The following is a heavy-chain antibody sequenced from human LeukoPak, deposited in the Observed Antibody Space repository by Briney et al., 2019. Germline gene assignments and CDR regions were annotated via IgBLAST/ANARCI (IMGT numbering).Heavy chain of an antibody. Sequence: GGSLRLSCAASGFTFSSYGMHWVRQAPGKGLEWMAFIRYDGSNKYYADSVKGRFTISRDNSKNTLYLQMNSLRAEDTAVYYCAKDRGVVVPAAILDDYWGQGTLVTVSS. CDR2: IRYDGSNK. CDR3: AKDRGVVVPAAILDDY. V-gene: IGHV3-30*02. D-gene: IGHD2-2*02. J-gene: IGHJ4*02. CDR1: GFTFSSYG.